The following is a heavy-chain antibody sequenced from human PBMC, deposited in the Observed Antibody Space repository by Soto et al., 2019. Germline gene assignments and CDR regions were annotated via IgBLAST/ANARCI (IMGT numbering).Heavy chain of an antibody. CDR2: IYYSGST. CDR1: GGSISSGGYY. V-gene: IGHV4-31*03. J-gene: IGHJ4*02. D-gene: IGHD1-26*01. Sequence: QVQLQESGPGLVKPSQTLSLTCTVSGGSISSGGYYWSWIRQHPGKGLEWIGYIYYSGSTYYNPSLKSRVTISVDTSKNQSSLKVSSVTAAYTAVYYCARVGRGAAFDYWGQGTLVTVSS. CDR3: ARVGRGAAFDY.